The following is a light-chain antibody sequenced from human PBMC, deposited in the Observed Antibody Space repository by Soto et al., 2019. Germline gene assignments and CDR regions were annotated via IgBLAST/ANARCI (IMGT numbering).Light chain of an antibody. Sequence: EVVMTQSPATLSVSPGERATLSCRASQSVSGDLAWYHQKPGQAPSLLIYGASTRATGIPGRFSGSGSGTEFTLTISSLQSEDFAVYYCQQYNNWPITFGQGTRLEIK. J-gene: IGKJ5*01. V-gene: IGKV3-15*01. CDR1: QSVSGD. CDR3: QQYNNWPIT. CDR2: GAS.